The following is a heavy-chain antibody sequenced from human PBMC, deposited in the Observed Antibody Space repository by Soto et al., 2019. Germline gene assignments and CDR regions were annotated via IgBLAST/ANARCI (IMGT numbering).Heavy chain of an antibody. V-gene: IGHV3-9*01. CDR2: ISWSGGTI. Sequence: EVQLVASGGGLVQPGRSLRLPCAASGFTFDDYPMHWVRQATGKGLEWVSGISWSGGTIGYADSVKGRFTISRDNAKSSLYVQMNSLRSGGTALYYCAKDIVSFAGPYYYMEVLGKGTTVTVSS. J-gene: IGHJ6*03. CDR1: GFTFDDYP. CDR3: AKDIVSFAGPYYYMEV.